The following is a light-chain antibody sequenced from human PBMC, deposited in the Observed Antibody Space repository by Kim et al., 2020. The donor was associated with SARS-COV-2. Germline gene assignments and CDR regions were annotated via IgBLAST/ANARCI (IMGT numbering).Light chain of an antibody. CDR2: YDS. CDR3: QARDSSSDHLG. Sequence: SYELTQPPSVSVAPGKTARITCGGNNIGSKSVHWYQQKPGQAPVLVIYYDSDRPSGIPERFSGSNSGNTATLTISRVEAGDEADYYSQARDSSSDHLGFG. CDR1: NIGSKS. J-gene: IGLJ2*01. V-gene: IGLV3-21*04.